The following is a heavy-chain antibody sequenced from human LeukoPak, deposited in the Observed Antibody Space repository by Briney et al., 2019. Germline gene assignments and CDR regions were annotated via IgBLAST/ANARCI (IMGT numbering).Heavy chain of an antibody. CDR2: INPSGGST. Sequence: ASVKVSCKASGYTFTSYYMHWVRQAPGQGLEWMGIINPSGGSTSYAQKFQGRVTMTTDTSTSTAYMELRSLRSDDTAVYYCAREGFDWLLPDYWGQGTLVTVSS. J-gene: IGHJ4*02. D-gene: IGHD3-9*01. CDR1: GYTFTSYY. CDR3: AREGFDWLLPDY. V-gene: IGHV1-46*01.